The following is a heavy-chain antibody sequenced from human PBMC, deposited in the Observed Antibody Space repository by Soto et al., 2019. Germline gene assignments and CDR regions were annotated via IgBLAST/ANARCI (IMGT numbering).Heavy chain of an antibody. CDR3: AKPVYSGSYYGIGYYFDY. Sequence: GGSLRLSCAASGFTFSSYGMHWVRQAPGKGLEWVAVISYDGSNKYYADSVKGRFTISRDNSKNTLYLQMNSLRAEDTAVYYCAKPVYSGSYYGIGYYFDYWGQGTLVTVSS. D-gene: IGHD1-26*01. V-gene: IGHV3-30*18. J-gene: IGHJ4*02. CDR2: ISYDGSNK. CDR1: GFTFSSYG.